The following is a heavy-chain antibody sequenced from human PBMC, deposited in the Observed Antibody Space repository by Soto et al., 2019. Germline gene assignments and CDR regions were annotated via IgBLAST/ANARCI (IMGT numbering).Heavy chain of an antibody. CDR2: IGAYNGNT. Sequence: ASVKVSCKASGYTFTSYGISWVRQAPGQGLEWMGWIGAYNGNTNYAQKLQGRVTMTTDTSTSTAYMELRSLRSDDTAVYYCARVGAAVLHYYYGMDVWGQGTTVTVSS. V-gene: IGHV1-18*01. J-gene: IGHJ6*02. D-gene: IGHD6-13*01. CDR1: GYTFTSYG. CDR3: ARVGAAVLHYYYGMDV.